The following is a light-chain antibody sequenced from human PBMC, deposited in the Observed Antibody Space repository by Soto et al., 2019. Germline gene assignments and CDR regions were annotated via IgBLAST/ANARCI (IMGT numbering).Light chain of an antibody. CDR3: QHYNSYSEA. Sequence: DIQLNQSPYTLSGSVGDRVTLTCMASQTISSWLAWYQQKPGKAPKLLIYKASTLKSGVPSRFSGSGSGTEFTLTISSLQPDDFATYYCQHYNSYSEAFGQGSKVDIK. J-gene: IGKJ1*01. CDR2: KAS. CDR1: QTISSW. V-gene: IGKV1-5*03.